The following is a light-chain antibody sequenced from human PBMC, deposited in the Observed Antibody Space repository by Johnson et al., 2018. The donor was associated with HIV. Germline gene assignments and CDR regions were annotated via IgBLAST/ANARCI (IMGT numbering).Light chain of an antibody. V-gene: IGLV1-51*02. CDR1: NSNIGNNY. CDR3: GTWDSRLNVYL. J-gene: IGLJ1*01. Sequence: QSVLTQPPSVSAAPGQKVTISCSGSNSNIGNNYVSWYQQLPGTAPKLLIYESTNRPSGIPDRFSGSKSGTSATLGISVLQTGDEADYYCGTWDSRLNVYLFGPGTKVTVL. CDR2: EST.